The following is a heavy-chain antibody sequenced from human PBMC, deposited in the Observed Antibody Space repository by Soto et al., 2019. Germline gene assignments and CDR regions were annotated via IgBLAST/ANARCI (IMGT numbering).Heavy chain of an antibody. J-gene: IGHJ6*02. V-gene: IGHV1-46*01. CDR2: INPSAGSS. CDR1: GYTFTNYY. Sequence: GASVKVSCKASGYTFTNYYMYWVRQAPGQGLEWMGIINPSAGSSSYAQRFQGRVTMTRDTSTSTVYMELSSLRSEDTAVYYCARDSPGGYSTMVRGHEAVPRYYGMDVWGQGSTVTVSS. D-gene: IGHD3-10*01. CDR3: ARDSPGGYSTMVRGHEAVPRYYGMDV.